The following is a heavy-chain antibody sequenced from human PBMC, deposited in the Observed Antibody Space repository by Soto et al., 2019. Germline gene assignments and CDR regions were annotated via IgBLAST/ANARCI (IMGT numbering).Heavy chain of an antibody. J-gene: IGHJ1*01. CDR2: IYYSGST. CDR1: GGSISSYY. Sequence: ASETLSLTCTVSGGSISSYYWSWIRQPPGKGLEWIGYIYYSGSTNYNPSLKSRVTISVDTSKNQFSLKLSSVTAADTAVYYCARAGRYCSGGSCYPEYFQHWGQGTLVTVSS. V-gene: IGHV4-59*01. CDR3: ARAGRYCSGGSCYPEYFQH. D-gene: IGHD2-15*01.